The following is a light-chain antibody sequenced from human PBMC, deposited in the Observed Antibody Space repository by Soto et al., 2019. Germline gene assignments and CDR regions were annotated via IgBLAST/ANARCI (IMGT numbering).Light chain of an antibody. CDR3: SSYTSTNTYV. CDR2: VVT. Sequence: LTQPASVSGSPGQSIAISCTGTSSDVGYFNHVSWYQQHPGKAPKLLIYVVTNRPSGVSDRFSGSKSGNTASLTISGLQAEDEADYYCSSYTSTNTYVSGTGTKVTVL. V-gene: IGLV2-14*01. J-gene: IGLJ1*01. CDR1: SSDVGYFNH.